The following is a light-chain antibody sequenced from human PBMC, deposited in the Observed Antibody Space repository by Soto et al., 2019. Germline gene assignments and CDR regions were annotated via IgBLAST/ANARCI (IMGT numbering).Light chain of an antibody. CDR3: QQYASSPRT. J-gene: IGKJ1*01. Sequence: EIVLTQSPGTLSLSPGEKAALSCRASQTVSSTQLAWYQHKPGQAPRLVIYDASNRATGITDRFSGSGSGTDFTLTISRLEPEDFAVYYCQQYASSPRTFGQGTKVDIK. CDR2: DAS. CDR1: QTVSSTQ. V-gene: IGKV3-20*01.